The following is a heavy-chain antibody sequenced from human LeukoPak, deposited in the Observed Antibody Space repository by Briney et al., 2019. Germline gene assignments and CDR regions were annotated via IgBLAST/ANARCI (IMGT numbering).Heavy chain of an antibody. J-gene: IGHJ5*02. CDR2: ISSSSSYI. CDR3: AREREIIWFGELDWFDP. Sequence: GGSLRLSCAASGFTFSSYSMNWVRQAPGKGLEWVSSISSSSSYIYYADSVKGRFTISRDNAKNSLYLQMNSLRAEVTAVYYCAREREIIWFGELDWFDPWGQGTLVTVSS. D-gene: IGHD3-10*01. CDR1: GFTFSSYS. V-gene: IGHV3-21*01.